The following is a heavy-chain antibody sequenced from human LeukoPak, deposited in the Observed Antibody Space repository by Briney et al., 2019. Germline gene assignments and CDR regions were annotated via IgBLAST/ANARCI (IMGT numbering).Heavy chain of an antibody. D-gene: IGHD5-18*01. V-gene: IGHV4-34*01. CDR3: ARVGYSYGYRTGWYDP. CDR1: GGSFSGYY. J-gene: IGHJ5*02. CDR2: INHSGST. Sequence: SETLSLTCAVYGGSFSGYYWSWIRQPPGKGLEWTGEINHSGSTNYNPSLKSRVTISVDTSKNQFSLKLSSVTAADTAVYYCARVGYSYGYRTGWYDPWGQGTLVTVSS.